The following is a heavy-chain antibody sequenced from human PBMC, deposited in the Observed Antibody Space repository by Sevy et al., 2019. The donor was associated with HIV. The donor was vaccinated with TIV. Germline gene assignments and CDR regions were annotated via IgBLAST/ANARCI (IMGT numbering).Heavy chain of an antibody. CDR2: IYSGGST. Sequence: GSLRLSCAASGFTVSRNYMSWVRQAPGKGLEWVSLIYSGGSTYYADSVKGRFTISRDNSKNTLYLQMNSLRAEDTAFYYCARISQNYYYGMDVWGQGTTVTVSS. J-gene: IGHJ6*02. CDR1: GFTVSRNY. CDR3: ARISQNYYYGMDV. V-gene: IGHV3-53*01.